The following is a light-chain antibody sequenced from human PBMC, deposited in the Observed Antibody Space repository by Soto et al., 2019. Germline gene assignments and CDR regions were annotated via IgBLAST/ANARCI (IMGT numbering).Light chain of an antibody. Sequence: QSALTQPASVSGSPGQSITISCTGTSSDVGTYNLVSWYQQHPGKAPKLIIYEGIKRPSGVSDRFSGSKSANTASLTVSGLQAEDEADYFCCSYAGSSTFWVFGGGTKVTVL. CDR3: CSYAGSSTFWV. CDR2: EGI. CDR1: SSDVGTYNL. J-gene: IGLJ3*02. V-gene: IGLV2-23*01.